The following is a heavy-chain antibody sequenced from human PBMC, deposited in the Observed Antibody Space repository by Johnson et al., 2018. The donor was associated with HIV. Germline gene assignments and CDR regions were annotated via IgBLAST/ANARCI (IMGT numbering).Heavy chain of an antibody. CDR3: ARGHSPDAFDI. V-gene: IGHV3-53*01. J-gene: IGHJ3*02. CDR2: IYTGGST. CDR1: GFTVNNNY. D-gene: IGHD6-13*01. Sequence: EVQLVESGGGLIQPGESLRLSCAASGFTVNNNYMNWVRQTPGKGLEWVSVIYTGGSTYYADSGKGRFTISRDNSKNTLFLQMNSLRAEDTAVYYCARGHSPDAFDIWGQGTIVTVSS.